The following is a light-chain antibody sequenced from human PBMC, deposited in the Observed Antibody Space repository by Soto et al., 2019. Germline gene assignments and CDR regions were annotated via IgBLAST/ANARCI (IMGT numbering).Light chain of an antibody. CDR3: AVWDDTLNGWE. CDR2: NQS. CDR1: RANIGKNY. Sequence: QTVVTQPPSASGIPGQRVTISCFGSRANIGKNYVYWFQQFPGTTPKLLIFNQSRRPSGVPERFSGSRSGTSASLAISALRFEDEADYYCAVWDDTLNGWEFGGGTKVTVL. V-gene: IGLV1-47*01. J-gene: IGLJ3*02.